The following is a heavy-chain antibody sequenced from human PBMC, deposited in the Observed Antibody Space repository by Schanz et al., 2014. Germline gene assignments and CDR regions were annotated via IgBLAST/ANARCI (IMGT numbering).Heavy chain of an antibody. CDR1: GGTFSSYS. V-gene: IGHV1-69*08. Sequence: QVQLVQSGAEVKKPGSSVKVSCKASGGTFSSYSISWVRQAPGQGLEWMGRITPSVGIANYAHKFQGRVTIIADKSTNTVYMELSILRYEDMAVYYCARDAEGIHYFDYWGQGTLVTVSS. CDR2: ITPSVGIA. CDR3: ARDAEGIHYFDY. J-gene: IGHJ4*02.